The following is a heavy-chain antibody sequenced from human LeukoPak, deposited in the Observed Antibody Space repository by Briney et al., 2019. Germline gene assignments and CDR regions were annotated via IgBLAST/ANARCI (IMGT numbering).Heavy chain of an antibody. CDR2: INPNSGGT. CDR1: GYIFTGYY. J-gene: IGHJ4*02. V-gene: IGHV1-2*02. Sequence: ASVKVSSMASGYIFTGYYMHWVQQAPGQGLEWMGWINPNSGGTNYAQKFQSRVTMTRDTSISTAYMELSRLRSDDTAVYYCARVGYDSSGYYSFFDYWGQGTLVTVSS. D-gene: IGHD3-22*01. CDR3: ARVGYDSSGYYSFFDY.